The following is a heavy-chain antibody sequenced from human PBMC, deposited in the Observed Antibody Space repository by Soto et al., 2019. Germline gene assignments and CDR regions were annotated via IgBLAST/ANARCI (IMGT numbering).Heavy chain of an antibody. Sequence: QVQLVQSGAEMKKPGSSVKVSCQSSGGTFNTYAMNWVRQAPGQGPEWMGDISPMFGAANYAPKSQGRVTTTADESTGTSYMKLSSLTSEDTALYFCAREVQVHTPAFVYWGQGTLVTVSS. V-gene: IGHV1-69*19. J-gene: IGHJ4*02. CDR3: AREVQVHTPAFVY. CDR2: ISPMFGAA. D-gene: IGHD3-10*01. CDR1: GGTFNTYA.